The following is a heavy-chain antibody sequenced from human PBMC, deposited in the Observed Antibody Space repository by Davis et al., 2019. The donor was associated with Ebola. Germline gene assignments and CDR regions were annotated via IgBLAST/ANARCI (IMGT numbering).Heavy chain of an antibody. CDR3: TTNLVPAATRGVYYYYYYMDV. CDR1: RFTFSSYS. CDR2: IKSKTDGGTT. J-gene: IGHJ6*03. D-gene: IGHD2-2*01. V-gene: IGHV3-15*01. Sequence: GESLKISCAASRFTFSSYSMNWVRQAPGKGLEWVGRIKSKTDGGTTDYAAPVKGRFTITRDDSKNTLYLQMNSLKTEDTAVYYCTTNLVPAATRGVYYYYYYMDVWGKGTTVTVSS.